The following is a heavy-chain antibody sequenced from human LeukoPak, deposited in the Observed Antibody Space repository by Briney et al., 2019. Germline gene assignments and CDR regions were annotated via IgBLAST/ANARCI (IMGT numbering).Heavy chain of an antibody. D-gene: IGHD6-19*01. CDR3: ARQQCLVNAFDI. J-gene: IGHJ3*02. Sequence: ASVKVSCKASGYTFTGYYMHWVRQAPGQGLEWMGWINPNSGGTNYAQKFQGRVTMTRDTSISTAYMELSRLRSDDTAVYYCARQQCLVNAFDIWGQGTMVTVSS. CDR1: GYTFTGYY. V-gene: IGHV1-2*02. CDR2: INPNSGGT.